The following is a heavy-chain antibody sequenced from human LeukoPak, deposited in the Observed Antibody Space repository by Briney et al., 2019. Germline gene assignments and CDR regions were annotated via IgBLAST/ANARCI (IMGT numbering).Heavy chain of an antibody. V-gene: IGHV3-48*01. CDR2: ITSSSSTI. CDR3: ARDPWLQGYCSSISCYAI. CDR1: GFTFSSYS. J-gene: IGHJ3*02. D-gene: IGHD2-2*01. Sequence: PGGSLRLSCAASGFTFSSYSMNWVRQAPGKGLEWVSYITSSSSTIKYADSVKGRFTVSRDNAKNLLYMQMNSLRAEDTAVYYCARDPWLQGYCSSISCYAIWGQGTMVTVSS.